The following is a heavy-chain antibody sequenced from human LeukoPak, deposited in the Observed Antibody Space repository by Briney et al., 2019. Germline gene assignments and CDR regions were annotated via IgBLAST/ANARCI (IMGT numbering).Heavy chain of an antibody. D-gene: IGHD6-13*01. Sequence: ASVKVSCKASGYTFTSYGISWVRQAPGQGLEWMGWISAYNGNTNYAQKLQGRVTMTTDTSTSTAYMELRSLRSDDTAVYYCASLVAAAGTGRNFDYWGQGTLVTVSS. CDR3: ASLVAAAGTGRNFDY. CDR2: ISAYNGNT. CDR1: GYTFTSYG. V-gene: IGHV1-18*01. J-gene: IGHJ4*02.